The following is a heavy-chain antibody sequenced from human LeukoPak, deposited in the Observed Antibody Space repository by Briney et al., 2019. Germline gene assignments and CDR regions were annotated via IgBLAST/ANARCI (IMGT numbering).Heavy chain of an antibody. J-gene: IGHJ4*02. CDR1: GFTFSSYS. CDR2: ISSSSSYI. V-gene: IGHV3-21*01. CDR3: ARVSSSSWWALDY. D-gene: IGHD6-13*01. Sequence: GGSLRLSCAASGFTFSSYSMNWVRQAPGKGLEWVSSISSSSSYIYYADSVKGRFTISRDNAKNSLYLQMNSLRAEDTAVYYCARVSSSSWWALDYWGQGTLVTVSS.